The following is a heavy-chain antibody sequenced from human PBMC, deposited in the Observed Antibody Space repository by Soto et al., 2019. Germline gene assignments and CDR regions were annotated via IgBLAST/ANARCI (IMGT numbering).Heavy chain of an antibody. V-gene: IGHV4-4*02. D-gene: IGHD1-26*01. CDR2: IYHSGST. CDR1: GGSISSSNW. CDR3: ARELGVGATI. J-gene: IGHJ4*02. Sequence: QVQLQESXPGLVKPSGTLSLTCAVSGGSISSSNWWSWVRQPPGKGLEWIGEIYHSGSTNYNPSLKSRVHISVDQSNTQFPLKLSSVAAADTAMYYCARELGVGATIWGQGTLVTVSS.